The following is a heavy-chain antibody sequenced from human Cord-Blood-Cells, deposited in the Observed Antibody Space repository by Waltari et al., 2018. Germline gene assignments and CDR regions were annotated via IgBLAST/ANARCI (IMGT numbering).Heavy chain of an antibody. V-gene: IGHV1-2*02. CDR3: ARDKAAEGPFHFDY. J-gene: IGHJ4*02. CDR2: INHNSGGT. Sequence: QVQLVQSGAEVKKPGASVKVSCKASGYTFTGYYMHWVRQAPGQGLEWMGWINHNSGGTNYAQKFQGRVTMTRDTSISTAYMELSRLRSDDTAVYYCARDKAAEGPFHFDYWGQGTLVTVSS. CDR1: GYTFTGYY.